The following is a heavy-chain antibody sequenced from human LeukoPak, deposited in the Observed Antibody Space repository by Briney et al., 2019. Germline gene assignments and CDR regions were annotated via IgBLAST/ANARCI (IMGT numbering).Heavy chain of an antibody. CDR2: IYYSGTT. V-gene: IGHV4-39*07. D-gene: IGHD6-19*01. J-gene: IGHJ4*02. CDR3: ARGTLYSGWSYYFDS. CDR1: GGSVSTYY. Sequence: SETLSLTCTVSGGSVSTYYWGWVRQPPGKGLEWIGSIYYSGTTKYNPSLKSRVTISVDNSNNKFSLRLSSVTAADTALYYCARGTLYSGWSYYFDSWGQGTLVTVSS.